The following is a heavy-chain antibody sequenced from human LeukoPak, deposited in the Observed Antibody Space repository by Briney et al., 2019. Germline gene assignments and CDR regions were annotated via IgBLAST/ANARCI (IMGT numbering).Heavy chain of an antibody. CDR2: IHYSGST. J-gene: IGHJ4*02. CDR1: GGSISTFY. D-gene: IGHD2-15*01. Sequence: SETLSLTCTVSGGSISTFYWSWIRQPPGKGLEWIGYIHYSGSTNYNPSLKSRVNISVDTSKNQLSLKVSSVIAADTAVYYCAREWSAFDYWGQGTLVTVSS. CDR3: AREWSAFDY. V-gene: IGHV4-59*12.